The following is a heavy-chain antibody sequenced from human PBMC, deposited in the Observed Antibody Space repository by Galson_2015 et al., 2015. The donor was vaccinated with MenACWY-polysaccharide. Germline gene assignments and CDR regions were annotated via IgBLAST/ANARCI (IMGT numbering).Heavy chain of an antibody. Sequence: SLRLSCAASGFTFASYGMHWVRQAPGKGLGWVAVVSNDGSSKYYADSVKGRFTISRDNSKNTLYLQMNSLRPEDTAMYYCAKYSSSSNYYYGMDVWGQGTTVTVSS. V-gene: IGHV3-30*18. CDR1: GFTFASYG. D-gene: IGHD6-6*01. J-gene: IGHJ6*02. CDR3: AKYSSSSNYYYGMDV. CDR2: VSNDGSSK.